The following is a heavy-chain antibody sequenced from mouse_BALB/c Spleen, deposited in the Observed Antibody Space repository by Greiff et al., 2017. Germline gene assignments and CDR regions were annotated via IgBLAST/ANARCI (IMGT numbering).Heavy chain of an antibody. CDR1: GYTFTDYN. Sequence: EVMLVESGPELVKPGASVKISCKASGYTFTDYNMHWVKQSHGKSLEWIGYIYPYNGGTGYNQKFKSKATLTVDNSSSTAYMELRSLTSEDSAVYYCAGGYVTWYFDVWGAGTTVTVSS. J-gene: IGHJ1*01. D-gene: IGHD3-1*01. V-gene: IGHV1S29*02. CDR3: AGGYVTWYFDV. CDR2: IYPYNGGT.